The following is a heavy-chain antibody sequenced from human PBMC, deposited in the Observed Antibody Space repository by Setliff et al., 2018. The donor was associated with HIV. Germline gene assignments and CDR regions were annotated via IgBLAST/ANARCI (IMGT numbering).Heavy chain of an antibody. CDR2: ISGGGRTI. Sequence: HPGGSLRLSCAASGFMFSSYEMNWVRQAPGEGLEWVSCISGGGRTIYHADSVKGRFTISRDNTKSSLYLQMNSLRAEDTAVYYCVSGEYDSLYYFDSWGQGTLVTVSS. V-gene: IGHV3-48*03. CDR1: GFMFSSYE. CDR3: VSGEYDSLYYFDS. J-gene: IGHJ4*02. D-gene: IGHD3-10*01.